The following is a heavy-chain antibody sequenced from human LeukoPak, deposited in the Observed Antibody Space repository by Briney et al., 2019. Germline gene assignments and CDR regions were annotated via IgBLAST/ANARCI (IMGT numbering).Heavy chain of an antibody. CDR2: ISAYNGNT. D-gene: IGHD5-24*01. CDR3: ARYDGYNSNDY. V-gene: IGHV1-18*01. Sequence: ASVKVSCKASGYTFTSYGISWVRQAPGQGLEWMGWISAYNGNTNYAQKLQGRVTMTTDTSTSTAHMELRSLRSDDTAVYYCARYDGYNSNDYWGQGTLVTVSS. CDR1: GYTFTSYG. J-gene: IGHJ4*02.